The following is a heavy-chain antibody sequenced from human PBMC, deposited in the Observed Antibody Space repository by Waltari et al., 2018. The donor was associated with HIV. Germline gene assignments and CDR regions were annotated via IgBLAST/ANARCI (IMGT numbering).Heavy chain of an antibody. Sequence: RLEESGPGLLKPSETLSLSCSVSGVSVFQTGFFWAWFRQSPGRGFEWLAPHSHDGCLYQHRSFANRVLMFADPSVDRFSLSLASVTAEGSAIYYCAGEMDTFAGPEAFDVWGRGTMVVVSS. CDR3: AGEMDTFAGPEAFDV. V-gene: IGHV4-39*02. CDR1: GVSVFQTGFF. J-gene: IGHJ3*01. CDR2: HSHDGCL. D-gene: IGHD3-10*01.